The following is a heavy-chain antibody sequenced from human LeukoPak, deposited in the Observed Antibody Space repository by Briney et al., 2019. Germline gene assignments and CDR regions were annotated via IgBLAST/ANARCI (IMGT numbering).Heavy chain of an antibody. CDR3: ATGGYSSGLSDL. V-gene: IGHV4-59*01. CDR1: GASISSYY. Sequence: SETLSLTCTVSGASISSYYWSWIRQSPGKGLEWIGYISYSGSTAYNPSLKSRVTISVDTSKNQLFLKLSSVTAADTPVYYCATGGYSSGLSDLWGQGTLVTVSS. J-gene: IGHJ4*02. D-gene: IGHD5-18*01. CDR2: ISYSGST.